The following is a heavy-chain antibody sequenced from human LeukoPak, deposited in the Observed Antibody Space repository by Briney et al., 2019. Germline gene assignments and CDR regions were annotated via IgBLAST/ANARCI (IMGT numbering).Heavy chain of an antibody. Sequence: GGSLRLSCAASGFTFSNYWMHWVRQAPGKGLVWVSRINTDGRSTSYVDSVKGRFTISRDNSKNTLFLQMNSLRVEDTALYYCARAYGSSGYFQLPIDYWGQGTLVTVSS. V-gene: IGHV3-74*01. CDR1: GFTFSNYW. CDR2: INTDGRST. CDR3: ARAYGSSGYFQLPIDY. J-gene: IGHJ4*02. D-gene: IGHD3-22*01.